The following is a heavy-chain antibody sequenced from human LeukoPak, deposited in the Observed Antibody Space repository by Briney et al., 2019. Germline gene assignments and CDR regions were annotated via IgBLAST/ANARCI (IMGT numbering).Heavy chain of an antibody. CDR2: ISWNSGSI. CDR1: GFTFDDYA. CDR3: AKGGYSYGNWFDP. Sequence: PGGSLRLSCAASGFTFDDYAMHWVRQAPGKGLGWVSGISWNSGSIGYADSVKGRFTISRDNAKNSLYLQMNSLRAEDTALYYCAKGGYSYGNWFDPWGQGTLVTVSS. J-gene: IGHJ5*02. V-gene: IGHV3-9*01. D-gene: IGHD5-18*01.